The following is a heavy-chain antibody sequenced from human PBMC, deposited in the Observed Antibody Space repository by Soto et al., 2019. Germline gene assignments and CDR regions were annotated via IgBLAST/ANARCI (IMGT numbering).Heavy chain of an antibody. J-gene: IGHJ4*02. CDR1: GFSLTTSGVG. D-gene: IGHD3-3*01. CDR2: IYWDDDK. Sequence: QITLNESGPTVVRPTETLTLTCRFSGFSLTTSGVGGGWIRQSPGKAPEWLALIYWDDDKRYSASLKSRLTIPKDTSKNQVVLTVSDLDPTDTATYFCAHRVLRTVFGLVTTTAISFDFWGQGTPVAVSS. CDR3: AHRVLRTVFGLVTTTAISFDF. V-gene: IGHV2-5*02.